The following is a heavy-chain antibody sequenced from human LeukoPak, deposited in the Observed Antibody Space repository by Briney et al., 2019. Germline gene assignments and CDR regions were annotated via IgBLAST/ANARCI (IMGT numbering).Heavy chain of an antibody. V-gene: IGHV3-74*01. J-gene: IGHJ3*02. Sequence: GGSLRLSCAASGFTFSSYWMHWVRQAPGKGLVWVSRINSDGSSTSYADSVKGRFTISRDNAKNTLYLQMNSLRAEDTAVYYCARGRFWSGYDAFDIWGQGTMVTVSP. CDR3: ARGRFWSGYDAFDI. CDR2: INSDGSST. CDR1: GFTFSSYW. D-gene: IGHD3-3*01.